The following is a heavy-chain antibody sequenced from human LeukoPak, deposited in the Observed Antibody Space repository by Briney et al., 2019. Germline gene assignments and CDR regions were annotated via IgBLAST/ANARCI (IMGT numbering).Heavy chain of an antibody. J-gene: IGHJ4*02. D-gene: IGHD3-3*01. Sequence: PSETLSLTCTVSGGSISSYYWSWIRQPAGKGLEWIGRIYTSGSTNYNPSLKSRVTMSADTSKNQFSLKLSSVTAADTAVYYCARSNYDFWSGPRDYFDYWGQGTLVTVSS. CDR3: ARSNYDFWSGPRDYFDY. CDR2: IYTSGST. V-gene: IGHV4-4*07. CDR1: GGSISSYY.